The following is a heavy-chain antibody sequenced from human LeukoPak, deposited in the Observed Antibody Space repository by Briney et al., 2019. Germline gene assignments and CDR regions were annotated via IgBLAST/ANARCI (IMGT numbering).Heavy chain of an antibody. CDR1: GLNFDDSA. CDR3: AKESRKFDY. J-gene: IGHJ4*02. Sequence: GGSLRLSCVASGLNFDDSAMHWARQAQGKGLEWVSLISADGGSTFSAASVKGRFSISKDNSKNSLYLQMNSLRSEDTAMYYCAKESRKFDYWCQGTLVAVSS. V-gene: IGHV3-43*02. D-gene: IGHD2-21*01. CDR2: ISADGGST.